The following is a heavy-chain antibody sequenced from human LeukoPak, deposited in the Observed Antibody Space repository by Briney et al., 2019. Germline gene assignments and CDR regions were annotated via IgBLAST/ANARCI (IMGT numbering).Heavy chain of an antibody. CDR1: GYTFTGYY. V-gene: IGHV1-2*02. J-gene: IGHJ3*02. Sequence: ASVKVSCKASGYTFTGYYMHWVRQAPGQGLEWMGWINPNSGGTNYAQKVQGRVTMTRDTSISTAYMELSRLRSDDTAVYYCASAAGTGGDAFDIWGQGTMVTVSS. CDR2: INPNSGGT. CDR3: ASAAGTGGDAFDI. D-gene: IGHD6-13*01.